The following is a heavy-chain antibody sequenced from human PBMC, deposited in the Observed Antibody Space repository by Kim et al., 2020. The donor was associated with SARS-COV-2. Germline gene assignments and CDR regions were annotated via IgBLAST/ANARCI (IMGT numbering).Heavy chain of an antibody. Sequence: DSVKGRFTISRDNSKNTLYLQMNSLRAEDTAVYYCAREQGVLLWFGELSYWGQGTLVTVSS. V-gene: IGHV3-30*07. CDR3: AREQGVLLWFGELSY. D-gene: IGHD3-10*01. J-gene: IGHJ4*02.